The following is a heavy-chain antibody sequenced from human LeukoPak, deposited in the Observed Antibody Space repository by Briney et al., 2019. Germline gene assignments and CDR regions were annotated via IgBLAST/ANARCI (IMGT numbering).Heavy chain of an antibody. CDR2: IYHSGST. D-gene: IGHD3-9*01. V-gene: IGHV4-4*02. CDR3: ARDRSERPVLRYFDWLPYNDKPYNWFDP. J-gene: IGHJ5*02. CDR1: GGSISSSNW. Sequence: SGTLSLTCAVSGGSISSSNWWSWVRQPPGKGLEWIGEIYHSGSTNYNPSLKSRVTMSVDTSKNQFSLKLSSVTAADTAVYYCARDRSERPVLRYFDWLPYNDKPYNWFDPWGQGTLVTVSS.